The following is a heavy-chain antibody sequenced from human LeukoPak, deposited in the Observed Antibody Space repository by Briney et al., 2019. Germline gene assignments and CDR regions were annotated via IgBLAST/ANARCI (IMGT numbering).Heavy chain of an antibody. Sequence: SETLSLTCAVYGGSFSGYYWSWIRQPPGKGLEWIGEINHSGSTNYNPSLKSRVTISVDTSKNQFSLKLSSVTAADTAVYYCAMPPSWSGETGWGQGTLVTVSS. D-gene: IGHD6-13*01. V-gene: IGHV4-34*01. CDR1: GGSFSGYY. CDR2: INHSGST. CDR3: AMPPSWSGETG. J-gene: IGHJ4*02.